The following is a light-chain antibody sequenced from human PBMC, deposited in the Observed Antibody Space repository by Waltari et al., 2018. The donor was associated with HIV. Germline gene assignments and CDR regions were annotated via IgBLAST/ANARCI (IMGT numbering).Light chain of an antibody. CDR3: RSYTSSRTVI. J-gene: IGLJ2*01. CDR2: DVS. CDR1: SSDVGGYNY. V-gene: IGLV2-14*03. Sequence: QSALTQPASVSGSPGQSITISCTGTSSDVGGYNYVSWYQQHPGKAPKLMSSDVSNRPSGVSDRFSGSKSGNTAPLTISGLQAEDEADYYCRSYTSSRTVIFGGGTKLTVL.